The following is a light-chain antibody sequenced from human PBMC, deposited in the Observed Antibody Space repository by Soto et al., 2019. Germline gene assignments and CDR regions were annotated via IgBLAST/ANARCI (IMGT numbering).Light chain of an antibody. J-gene: IGKJ1*01. CDR2: DAS. Sequence: EIVLTQSPATLSLSPGERATLSCRASQSVSRDLAWYQQKPGQAPRLLIYDASNRATGIPARFSGSASGTDFTLTISSLEPEDFAVYYCQQRSNWPVTFGQGTKVEIK. CDR1: QSVSRD. CDR3: QQRSNWPVT. V-gene: IGKV3-11*01.